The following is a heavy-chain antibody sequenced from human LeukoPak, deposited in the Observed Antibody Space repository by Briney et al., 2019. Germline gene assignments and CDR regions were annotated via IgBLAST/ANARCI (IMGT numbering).Heavy chain of an antibody. V-gene: IGHV5-51*01. J-gene: IGHJ6*02. CDR1: GYSFTNYW. Sequence: PGESLKISCKGSGYSFTNYWIDWVRQMPGKGLEWMGTIYPGDSTTRYSPSFQGQVTISADKSMTTAYLQWSSLKASDTAMCYCARRSGPNSYYYGMDVWGQGTTVTVSS. D-gene: IGHD2-15*01. CDR3: ARRSGPNSYYYGMDV. CDR2: IYPGDSTT.